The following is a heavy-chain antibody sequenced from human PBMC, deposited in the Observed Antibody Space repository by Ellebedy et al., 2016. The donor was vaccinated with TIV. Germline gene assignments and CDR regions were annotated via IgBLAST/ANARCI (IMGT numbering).Heavy chain of an antibody. V-gene: IGHV4-59*01. Sequence: MPSETLSLTCSVSGDSISGYYWSWIRQPPGRGLEWIGFVLYSGETNYNPSLKSRVTISVDTSKNQFSLKLRSLTAADTAVYYCARARGIVEVDTATVNWDFDIWGRGTLVTVSS. D-gene: IGHD5-18*01. CDR2: VLYSGET. J-gene: IGHJ2*01. CDR1: GDSISGYY. CDR3: ARARGIVEVDTATVNWDFDI.